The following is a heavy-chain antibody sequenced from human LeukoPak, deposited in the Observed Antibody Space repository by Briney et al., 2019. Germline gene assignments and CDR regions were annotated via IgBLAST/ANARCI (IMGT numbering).Heavy chain of an antibody. CDR2: ISSSGSTI. J-gene: IGHJ5*02. Sequence: GGSLRLSCAASGFTFSDYYMSWIRQAPGKGLEWVSYISSSGSTIYYADSLKGRFTISRDNAKNSLYLQMNSLRAEDTAVYYCARVLREWLLFGWFDPWGQGTLVTVSS. V-gene: IGHV3-11*01. CDR1: GFTFSDYY. CDR3: ARVLREWLLFGWFDP. D-gene: IGHD3-3*01.